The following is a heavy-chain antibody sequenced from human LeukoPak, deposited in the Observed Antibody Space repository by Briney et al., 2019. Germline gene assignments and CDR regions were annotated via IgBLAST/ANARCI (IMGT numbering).Heavy chain of an antibody. CDR1: GFTFSRYW. J-gene: IGHJ4*02. V-gene: IGHV3-7*03. D-gene: IGHD2/OR15-2a*01. CDR2: IKQDGSEQ. Sequence: GGSLRLSCAASGFTFSRYWMTWVRQAPGKGPEWVANIKQDGSEQYYVDSMKGRFTISRDNAKNSLYLQMYSLRAEDTAIYYCARDKIEGPSNFDNWGQGTLVIVSS. CDR3: ARDKIEGPSNFDN.